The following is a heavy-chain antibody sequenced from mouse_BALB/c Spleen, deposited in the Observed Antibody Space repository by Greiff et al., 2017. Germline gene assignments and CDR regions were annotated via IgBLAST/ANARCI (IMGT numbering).Heavy chain of an antibody. CDR2: IDPETGGT. CDR3: TRLGPYYRYDSFAY. CDR1: GYTFTDYE. V-gene: IGHV1-15*01. D-gene: IGHD2-14*01. Sequence: QVQLQQSGAELVRPGASVTPSCKASGYTFTDYEMHWVKQTPVHGLEWIGAIDPETGGTAYNQKFKGKATLTADKSSSTAYMELRSLTSEDSAVYYCTRLGPYYRYDSFAYWGQGTLVTVSA. J-gene: IGHJ3*01.